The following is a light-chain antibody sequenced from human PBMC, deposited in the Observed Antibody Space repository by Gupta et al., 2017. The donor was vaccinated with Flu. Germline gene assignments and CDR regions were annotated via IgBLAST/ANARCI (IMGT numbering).Light chain of an antibody. CDR1: QPLVYSDGNIH. CDR2: KVS. CDR3: MQGTHWPPT. J-gene: IGKJ3*01. Sequence: DVVMTQSPVSLPVTLGQPASISCRSSQPLVYSDGNIHLNWFQQRPGQSPRRLIYKVSNRDSGVPDRFSGSGSGTDFTLKISRVEAEDVGIYYCMQGTHWPPTFGHGTRVEIK. V-gene: IGKV2-30*01.